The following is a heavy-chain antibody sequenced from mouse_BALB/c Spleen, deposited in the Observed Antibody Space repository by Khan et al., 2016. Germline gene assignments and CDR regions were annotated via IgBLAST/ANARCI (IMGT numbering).Heavy chain of an antibody. CDR1: GYSITSDYA. V-gene: IGHV3-2*02. Sequence: EVQLQESGPGLVKPSQSLSLTCTVTGYSITSDYAWNWIRQFPGNKLEWMGYIIYSGSTRYYPSLKSRISVTRDTSKNQLFLQLNSVTTEDTATYYCARTPTAYYAMDYWGQGTSVTVSS. J-gene: IGHJ4*01. D-gene: IGHD1-2*01. CDR3: ARTPTAYYAMDY. CDR2: IIYSGST.